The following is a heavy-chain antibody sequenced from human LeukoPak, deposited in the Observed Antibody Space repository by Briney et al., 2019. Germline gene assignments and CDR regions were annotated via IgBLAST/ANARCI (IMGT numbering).Heavy chain of an antibody. Sequence: RSGGSLRLSCAASGFIVSNNYMSWVRQAPGEGLEWVSVVSSDGTTYYADSVKGRFTISRDKSKNTLSLQMNSLRVEDTAVYYCARDRGFDWGQGTLLSV. CDR2: VSSDGTT. J-gene: IGHJ4*02. CDR1: GFIVSNNY. V-gene: IGHV3-66*01. CDR3: ARDRGFD. D-gene: IGHD3-10*01.